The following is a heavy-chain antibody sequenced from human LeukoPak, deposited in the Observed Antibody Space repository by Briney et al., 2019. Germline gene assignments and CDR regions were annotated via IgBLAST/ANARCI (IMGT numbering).Heavy chain of an antibody. V-gene: IGHV3-23*01. D-gene: IGHD3-22*01. J-gene: IGHJ6*03. CDR3: AKTAYYYDSSGYYYSDYSYYFMDV. Sequence: GGSLRLSCAASGFTVSSNYMSWVRQAPGKGLEWVSAISGSGGSTYYADSVKGRFTISRDNSKNTLYLQMNSLRAEDTAVYYCAKTAYYYDSSGYYYSDYSYYFMDVWGKGTTVTISS. CDR2: ISGSGGST. CDR1: GFTVSSNY.